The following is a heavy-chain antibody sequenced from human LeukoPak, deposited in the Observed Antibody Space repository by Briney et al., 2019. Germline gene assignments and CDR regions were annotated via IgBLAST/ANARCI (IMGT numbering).Heavy chain of an antibody. Sequence: SETLSLTCTVSGGSITNSDYFWGWIRQPPRKGLEWMGNVDYSGRPHRNTSLIGRVTINADRSRNQFSLNLSSVTAADTAVYFCARLDASLAHLSGSFPDYWGQGALVTVSS. CDR2: VDYSGRP. V-gene: IGHV4-39*01. CDR1: GGSITNSDYF. J-gene: IGHJ4*02. CDR3: ARLDASLAHLSGSFPDY. D-gene: IGHD3-10*01.